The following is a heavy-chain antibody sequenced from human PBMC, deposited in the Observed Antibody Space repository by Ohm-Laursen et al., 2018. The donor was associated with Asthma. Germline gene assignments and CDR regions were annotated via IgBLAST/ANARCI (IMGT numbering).Heavy chain of an antibody. Sequence: SLRLSCAASGYTFSRYSIYWVRQIPGKGLEWVASISTASSFIYYVDSVRGRFTTSRDNAKNSVYLQMNSLRAEDTALYYCARIGPEWELPGREYSLHHWGQGTQVTVSS. D-gene: IGHD1-26*01. CDR3: ARIGPEWELPGREYSLHH. V-gene: IGHV3-21*01. CDR1: GYTFSRYS. CDR2: ISTASSFI. J-gene: IGHJ1*01.